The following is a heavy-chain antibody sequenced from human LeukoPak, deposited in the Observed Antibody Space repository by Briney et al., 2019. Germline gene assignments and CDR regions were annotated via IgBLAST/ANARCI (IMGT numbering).Heavy chain of an antibody. CDR2: IHYSGNT. CDR1: GGSISSYH. Sequence: SETLSLSCTVSGGSISSYHWSWIRQPPGKGLEWIGYIHYSGNTNYNPSLRSRVTISVDTSKNQFSLRLSSVTAADTAVYYCARARLGGIVVVPAGSEGRYWFGPWGQGSLDTVSS. CDR3: ARARLGGIVVVPAGSEGRYWFGP. J-gene: IGHJ5*02. D-gene: IGHD2-2*01. V-gene: IGHV4-59*01.